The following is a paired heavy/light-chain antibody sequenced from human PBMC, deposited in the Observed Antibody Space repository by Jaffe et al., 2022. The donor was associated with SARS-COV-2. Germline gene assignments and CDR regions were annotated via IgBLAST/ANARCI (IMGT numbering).Heavy chain of an antibody. Sequence: QVQLQESGPGLMQPSQTLSLTCTVSGGSISSGSHYWSWIRQPAGKGLEWIGRISISGNTNYSPSLKSRVTISADTSKNQFSLKLSSVTATDTAVYYCARGDSGSYYAHWGQGILVTVSS. V-gene: IGHV4-61*02. CDR1: GGSISSGSHY. CDR2: ISISGNT. J-gene: IGHJ4*02. D-gene: IGHD1-26*01. CDR3: ARGDSGSYYAH.
Light chain of an antibody. CDR1: QGISSY. V-gene: IGKV1-9*01. Sequence: DIQLTQSPSFLSASVGDRVTITCRASQGISSYLAWYQQKPEKAPKLLISAASTLQSGVPSRFSGSGSGTEFTLTISSLQPEDFATYYCQQLNSYPITFGQGTRLEIK. J-gene: IGKJ5*01. CDR3: QQLNSYPIT. CDR2: AAS.